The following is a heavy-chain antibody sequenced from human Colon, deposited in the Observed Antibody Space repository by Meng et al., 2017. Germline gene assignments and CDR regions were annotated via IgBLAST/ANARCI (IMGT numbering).Heavy chain of an antibody. CDR3: ARRRGGSGRDC. J-gene: IGHJ4*02. Sequence: HLQLQEWGPGLVNPSETLSLTCTVSGGSISSNGYYWDWVRQPPGKGLEWIGAIYHSGSTSYNPSLQSRVTMFVDTSKNQFSLMLTSVTATDTAVYYCARRRGGSGRDCWGQGTLVTVSS. CDR1: GGSISSNGYY. CDR2: IYHSGST. D-gene: IGHD3-10*01. V-gene: IGHV4-39*01.